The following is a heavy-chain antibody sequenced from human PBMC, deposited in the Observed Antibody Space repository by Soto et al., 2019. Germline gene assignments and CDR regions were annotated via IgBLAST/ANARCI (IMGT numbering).Heavy chain of an antibody. V-gene: IGHV5-51*01. CDR1: GYIFSTYW. D-gene: IGHD6-13*01. CDR3: ARTSAAGKYYYGMDV. CDR2: IYPGDSET. Sequence: PGESLKISCEGSGYIFSTYWIGWVRQMPGKGLEWMGIIYPGDSETKYSPSFQGQVTISADKSISTAYLQWSSLKASDTAMYYCARTSAAGKYYYGMDVWGQGTTVTVSS. J-gene: IGHJ6*02.